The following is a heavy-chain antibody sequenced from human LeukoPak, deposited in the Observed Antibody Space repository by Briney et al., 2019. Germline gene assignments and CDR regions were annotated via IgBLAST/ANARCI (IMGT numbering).Heavy chain of an antibody. V-gene: IGHV3-48*01. D-gene: IGHD2-2*01. Sequence: GGSLRLSCAASGFAFSGYSMNWVRQAPGKGLEWVSYISSSSNTMYYADSVKGRFTISRDSAKNSLYLQMNSLRAEDTAVYYCARGFADEYCSSTSCYVFDYWGQGTLVTVSS. J-gene: IGHJ4*02. CDR3: ARGFADEYCSSTSCYVFDY. CDR1: GFAFSGYS. CDR2: ISSSSNTM.